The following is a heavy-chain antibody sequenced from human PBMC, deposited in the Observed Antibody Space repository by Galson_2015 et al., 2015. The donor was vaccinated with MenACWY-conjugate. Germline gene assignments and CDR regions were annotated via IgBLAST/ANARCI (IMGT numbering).Heavy chain of an antibody. V-gene: IGHV3-23*01. Sequence: LRLSCAASGFTFYTYTMSWVRQSPGKGLEWVAGIYGSGHRDTFYADSVKGRFAISRDESNNLVYLQMTSLRVEDTAVYYCAKDRHPDGVWNFDYWGQGILVTVSS. CDR3: AKDRHPDGVWNFDY. D-gene: IGHD4-17*01. CDR2: IYGSGHRDT. CDR1: GFTFYTYT. J-gene: IGHJ4*02.